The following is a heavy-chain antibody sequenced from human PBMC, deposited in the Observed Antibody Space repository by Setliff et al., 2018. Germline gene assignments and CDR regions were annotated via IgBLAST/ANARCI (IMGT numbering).Heavy chain of an antibody. CDR2: IVPVFGTR. J-gene: IGHJ4*02. V-gene: IGHV1-69*13. CDR3: ARNIGMGQRDYFDY. Sequence: GASAKVSCKASGGTFNTYAINWVRQAPGQGLAWMGGIVPVFGTRNYAQKFQGRVTFSADDSANTAYMELTSLTSEDTAVYYCARNIGMGQRDYFDYWGQGTVVTVSS. CDR1: GGTFNTYA. D-gene: IGHD5-18*01.